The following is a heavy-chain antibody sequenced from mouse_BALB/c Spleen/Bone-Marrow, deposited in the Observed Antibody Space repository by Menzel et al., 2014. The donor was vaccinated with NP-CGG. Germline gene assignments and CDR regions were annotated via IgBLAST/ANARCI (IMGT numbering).Heavy chain of an antibody. D-gene: IGHD1-1*01. Sequence: VQLVESGPELVKSGASVKISCKAPGYVFSSSWMNWVKQRPGQGLEWIGRIYPGDGDTNYNGKFKGKATLTADKSSSTAYMQLSSLTSVDSAVYFCARTYGSSFFAYWGQGTLVTVSA. CDR1: GYVFSSSW. V-gene: IGHV1-82*01. J-gene: IGHJ3*01. CDR2: IYPGDGDT. CDR3: ARTYGSSFFAY.